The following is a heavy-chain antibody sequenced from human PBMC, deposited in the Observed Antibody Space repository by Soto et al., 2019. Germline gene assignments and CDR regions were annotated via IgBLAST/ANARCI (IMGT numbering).Heavy chain of an antibody. V-gene: IGHV4-59*08. CDR1: GGSISSYY. CDR3: ARQDDSSGYYYVIDY. D-gene: IGHD3-22*01. CDR2: IYYSGST. Sequence: QVQLQESGPGLVKPSETLSLTCTVSGGSISSYYWSWIRQPPGKGLEWIGYIYYSGSTNYNPSLKRRVTISVDTSKNQFSLKLSSVTAADTAVYYCARQDDSSGYYYVIDYLGQGTLVTVSS. J-gene: IGHJ4*02.